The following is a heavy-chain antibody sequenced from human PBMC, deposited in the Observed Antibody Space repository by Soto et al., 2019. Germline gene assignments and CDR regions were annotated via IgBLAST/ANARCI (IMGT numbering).Heavy chain of an antibody. CDR2: IYYSGST. D-gene: IGHD7-27*01. CDR1: GGSISSSSYY. V-gene: IGHV4-39*01. CDR3: ARHPKLTGDAFDI. J-gene: IGHJ3*02. Sequence: SETLSLTCTVSGGSISSSSYYWGWIRQPPGKGLEWIGSIYYSGSTYYNPSLKSRVTISVDTSKNQFSLKLSSVTAADTAVYYCARHPKLTGDAFDIWGQGTMVTVSS.